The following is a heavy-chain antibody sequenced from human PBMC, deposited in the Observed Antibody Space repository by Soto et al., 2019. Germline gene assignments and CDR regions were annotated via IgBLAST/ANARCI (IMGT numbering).Heavy chain of an antibody. J-gene: IGHJ6*02. CDR1: GFTFSSYS. CDR3: ARDDGYCISNSCITYYYYGMDV. Sequence: EVQLVESGGGLVQPGGSLRLSCAASGFTFSSYSMNWVRQAPGKGLEWVSYISSSSSTIYYADSVKGRFTISRDNAKNSLYLQMNSLRDEDTAVYYCARDDGYCISNSCITYYYYGMDVWGQGTTVTVSS. CDR2: ISSSSSTI. D-gene: IGHD2-2*03. V-gene: IGHV3-48*02.